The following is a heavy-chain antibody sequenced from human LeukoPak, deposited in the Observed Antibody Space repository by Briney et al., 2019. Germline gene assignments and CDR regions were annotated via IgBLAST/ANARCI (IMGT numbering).Heavy chain of an antibody. D-gene: IGHD3-9*01. J-gene: IGHJ3*02. V-gene: IGHV4-34*01. CDR2: INHSGST. CDR1: GGSFSGYY. CDR3: ASVFDYDDAFDI. Sequence: KTSETLSLTCTVYGGSFSGYYWSWIRQPPGKGLEWIGEINHSGSTNYNPSLKSRVTISVDTSKNQFSLKLSSVTAADTAVYYCASVFDYDDAFDIWGQGTMVTVSS.